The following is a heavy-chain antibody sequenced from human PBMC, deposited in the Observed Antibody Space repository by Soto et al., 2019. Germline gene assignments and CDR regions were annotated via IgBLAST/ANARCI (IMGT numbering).Heavy chain of an antibody. CDR1: GFTFSSYA. CDR3: ARVFFRGIAVACNPDRNGMDV. Sequence: QVQLVESGGGVVQPGRSLRLSCAASGFTFSSYAMHWVRQAPGKGLEWVAVISYDGSNKYYADSVKGRFTISRDNSKNTLVLQINSLRAEDTAVYYCARVFFRGIAVACNPDRNGMDVWGQGTTVTVSS. V-gene: IGHV3-30-3*01. J-gene: IGHJ6*02. D-gene: IGHD6-19*01. CDR2: ISYDGSNK.